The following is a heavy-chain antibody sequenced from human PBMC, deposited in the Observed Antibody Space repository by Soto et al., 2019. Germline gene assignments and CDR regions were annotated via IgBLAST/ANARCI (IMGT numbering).Heavy chain of an antibody. CDR3: ARHGSDSGWFFFDP. CDR1: GGAFNGDY. V-gene: IGHV4-59*08. J-gene: IGHJ5*02. D-gene: IGHD6-19*01. CDR2: VSYSGST. Sequence: SETLSLTCSLSGGAFNGDYWSWIPQPPGKGLEWIGFVSYSGSTDYHPSLKSRVTISIDTSKNQFSLKMISVTAADTAVYYCARHGSDSGWFFFDPWGQGALVTVSS.